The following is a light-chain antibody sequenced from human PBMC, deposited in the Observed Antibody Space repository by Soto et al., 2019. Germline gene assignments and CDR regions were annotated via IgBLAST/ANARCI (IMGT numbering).Light chain of an antibody. CDR3: QQSYSTPPYT. J-gene: IGKJ2*01. Sequence: DSQMTQSPSSLSTSVGDRVTITCRASQYINNYLNWYQQKPGKAPKLLIFAAYNLQSGVPSRFSGSGSGTDFTLTISSLQPEDFATNYCQQSYSTPPYTFGQGTKLDMK. CDR2: AAY. CDR1: QYINNY. V-gene: IGKV1-39*01.